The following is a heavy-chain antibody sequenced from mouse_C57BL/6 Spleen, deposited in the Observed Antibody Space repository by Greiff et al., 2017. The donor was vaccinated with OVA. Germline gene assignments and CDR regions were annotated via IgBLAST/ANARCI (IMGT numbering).Heavy chain of an antibody. CDR3: AGRGYGKGSAMDY. Sequence: EVMLVESGGGLVKPGGSLKLSCAASGFTFSDYGMHWVRQAPEKGLEWVAYISSGSSTIYYADTVKGRFTISRDNAKNTLFLQMTSLRSEDTAMYYCAGRGYGKGSAMDYWGQGTSVTVSS. J-gene: IGHJ4*01. D-gene: IGHD2-10*02. V-gene: IGHV5-17*01. CDR2: ISSGSSTI. CDR1: GFTFSDYG.